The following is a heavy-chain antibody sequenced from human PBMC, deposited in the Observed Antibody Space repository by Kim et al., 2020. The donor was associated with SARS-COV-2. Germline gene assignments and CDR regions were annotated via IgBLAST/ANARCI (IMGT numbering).Heavy chain of an antibody. J-gene: IGHJ2*01. V-gene: IGHV7-4-1*02. CDR2: LNTNTGTP. Sequence: ASVKVSCKPSGYIFTSIAIHWVRQAPGQGLEWMGWLNTNTGTPTYARGFTGRFVFSLDTSVSTAYLQISSLRADDTAVYFCAARYSSSYFDLWGRGTLVTVSS. D-gene: IGHD6-13*01. CDR1: GYIFTSIA. CDR3: AARYSSSYFDL.